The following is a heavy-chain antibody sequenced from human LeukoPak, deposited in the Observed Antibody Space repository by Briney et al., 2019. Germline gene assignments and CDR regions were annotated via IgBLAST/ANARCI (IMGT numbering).Heavy chain of an antibody. Sequence: ASVKVSCKASGGTFSSYAISWVRQAPGQGLXXXXRIIPXXGXXXYAXXXXGXVTITADKSTSTAYMELSSLRSEDTAVYYCARSYGDYGSFDYWGQGTLVTVSS. J-gene: IGHJ4*02. V-gene: IGHV1-69*04. CDR2: IIPXXGXX. CDR3: ARSYGDYGSFDY. CDR1: GGTFSSYA. D-gene: IGHD4-17*01.